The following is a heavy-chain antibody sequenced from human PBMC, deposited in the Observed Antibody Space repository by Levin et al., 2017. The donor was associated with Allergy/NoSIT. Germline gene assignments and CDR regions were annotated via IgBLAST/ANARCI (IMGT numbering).Heavy chain of an antibody. V-gene: IGHV3-30*04. CDR2: ISYDGSNK. CDR3: ARDQGNPVGYFDY. J-gene: IGHJ4*02. D-gene: IGHD1-14*01. CDR1: GFTFSSYA. Sequence: GGSLRLSCAASGFTFSSYAMHWVRQAPGKGLEWVAVISYDGSNKYYADSVKGRFTISRDNSKNTLYLQMNSLRAEDTAVYYCARDQGNPVGYFDYWGQGTLVTVSS.